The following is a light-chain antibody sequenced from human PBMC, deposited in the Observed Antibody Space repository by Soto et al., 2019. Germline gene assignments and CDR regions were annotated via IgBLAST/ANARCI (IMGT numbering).Light chain of an antibody. V-gene: IGKV1-39*01. J-gene: IGKJ4*01. CDR2: AAS. Sequence: DIQMTQSPSSLSSSVGDRVTITCRASQSISSSLNWYQQKPGKAPKLLIYAASSLQSGVPSRFSGSGSGTDFTLSISSLQPEDFATYYCQQSYSTHPLTFGGGTKVDNK. CDR3: QQSYSTHPLT. CDR1: QSISSS.